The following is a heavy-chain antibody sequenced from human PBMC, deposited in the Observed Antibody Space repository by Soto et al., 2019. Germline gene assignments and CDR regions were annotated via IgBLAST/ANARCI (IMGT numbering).Heavy chain of an antibody. CDR2: IRGSTGGT. V-gene: IGHV3-23*01. D-gene: IGHD6-19*01. CDR3: TRGNSIGWNYLDY. CDR1: GFTISSHD. Sequence: PGGSLRLSCAASGFTISSHDMSWVRQAPGKGLEWVSAIRGSTGGTYYAESVMGRFTISSDFSQNTVFLRMNSLRGDDTAVYYCTRGNSIGWNYLDYWAQGTVVTVSS. J-gene: IGHJ4*02.